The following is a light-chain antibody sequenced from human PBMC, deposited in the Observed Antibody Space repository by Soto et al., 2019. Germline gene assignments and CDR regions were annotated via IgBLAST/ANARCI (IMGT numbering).Light chain of an antibody. CDR3: CSYAGSSTYV. Sequence: QSALTQPASVYGSPGQSITIPCTGTSSDVGSYNLVSWYQQHPGKAPKLMIYEVSKRPSGVSNRFSGSKSGNTASLTISGPQAEDEADYYCCSYAGSSTYVFGTGTKVTVL. CDR1: SSDVGSYNL. V-gene: IGLV2-23*02. J-gene: IGLJ1*01. CDR2: EVS.